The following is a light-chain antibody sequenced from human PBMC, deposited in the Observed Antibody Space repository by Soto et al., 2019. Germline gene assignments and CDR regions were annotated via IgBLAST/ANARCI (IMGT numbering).Light chain of an antibody. CDR3: QQYNNWLRGT. CDR1: QSVSSN. Sequence: EIVMTQSPATLSVSPGERATLSCRASQSVSSNLAWYQQKPGQAPRLLIYGASTRATGIPARFSGSGSGTEFTLTISSLQSEDFAVYYCQQYNNWLRGTFGQGTRWIS. CDR2: GAS. J-gene: IGKJ1*01. V-gene: IGKV3-15*01.